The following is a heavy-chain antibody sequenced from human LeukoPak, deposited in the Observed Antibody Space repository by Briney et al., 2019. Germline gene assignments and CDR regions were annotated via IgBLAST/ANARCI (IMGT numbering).Heavy chain of an antibody. Sequence: PGGSLRLSCAASGFTFNNAWMNWVRQAPGKGLGWVGRIKSKTDGGTTDYAAPVKDRFTISRDDSKNTLYLQMNSLRAEDTAVYYCARDRSGWNVWGQGTLVTVSS. CDR3: ARDRSGWNV. CDR2: IKSKTDGGTT. V-gene: IGHV3-15*01. J-gene: IGHJ4*02. D-gene: IGHD6-19*01. CDR1: GFTFNNAW.